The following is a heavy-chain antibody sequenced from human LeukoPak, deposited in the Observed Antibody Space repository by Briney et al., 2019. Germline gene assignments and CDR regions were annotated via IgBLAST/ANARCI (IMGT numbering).Heavy chain of an antibody. J-gene: IGHJ4*02. V-gene: IGHV3-48*03. Sequence: GGSLRLSCAASGFTFSSYEMNWVRQAPGKGLEWVSYISSSGSTIYYADSVKGRFTISRDNAKNSLYLQMNSLRAEDTAVYYCARDRSTYYYDNSGYYDYWGQGTLVTVSS. CDR3: ARDRSTYYYDNSGYYDY. CDR1: GFTFSSYE. D-gene: IGHD3-22*01. CDR2: ISSSGSTI.